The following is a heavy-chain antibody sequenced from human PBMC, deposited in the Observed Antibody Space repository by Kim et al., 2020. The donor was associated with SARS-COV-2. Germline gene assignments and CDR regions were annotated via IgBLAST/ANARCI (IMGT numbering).Heavy chain of an antibody. Sequence: SETLSLTCTVSGDSISNYYWSWSRQPPGKGLEWIGSVCYSGNTNYNPSLESRVTISLDTSKNQFSLELNSVTAADTAVYYCARRVRSGHDYFDYWGQGTLVTVSS. D-gene: IGHD2-15*01. CDR2: VCYSGNT. CDR1: GDSISNYY. CDR3: ARRVRSGHDYFDY. J-gene: IGHJ4*02. V-gene: IGHV4-59*08.